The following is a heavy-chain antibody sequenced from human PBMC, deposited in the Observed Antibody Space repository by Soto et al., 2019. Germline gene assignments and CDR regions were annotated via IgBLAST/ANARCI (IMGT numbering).Heavy chain of an antibody. D-gene: IGHD3-9*01. Sequence: QVQLVQSGAEVKKPGASVKVSCKASGYTFTSYAMHWVRQAPGQRLEWMGWINAGNGNTKYSQKFQGRVTITRDTSASTAYMELSSLRSEDTAVYYCAITYYDILSYYYYMDVWGKGTTVTVSS. CDR1: GYTFTSYA. J-gene: IGHJ6*03. V-gene: IGHV1-3*01. CDR2: INAGNGNT. CDR3: AITYYDILSYYYYMDV.